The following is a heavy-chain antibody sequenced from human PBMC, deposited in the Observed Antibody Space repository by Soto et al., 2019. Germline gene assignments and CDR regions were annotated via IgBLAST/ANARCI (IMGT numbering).Heavy chain of an antibody. J-gene: IGHJ4*02. Sequence: GGSLRLSCAASGFIFRSYGMYWIRQAPGKGLEWVAIISYDGSTEYYAHSVKGRFTISRDNSKNTLSMQMNTLTTEDTAVYFCAKNFGPLSPDAYFDYWGQGALVTVSS. CDR3: AKNFGPLSPDAYFDY. D-gene: IGHD2-21*01. CDR2: ISYDGSTE. CDR1: GFIFRSYG. V-gene: IGHV3-30*18.